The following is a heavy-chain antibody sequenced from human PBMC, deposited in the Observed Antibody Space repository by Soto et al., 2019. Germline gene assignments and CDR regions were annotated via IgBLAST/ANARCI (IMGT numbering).Heavy chain of an antibody. Sequence: SVKVSFKASGFTFTSSAMQWVRQARGQRLEWIGWIVVGSGNTNYAQKFQERVTITRDMSTSTAYMELSSLRSEDTAVYYCAADSYGSGSYYNGRLNYYYMDVWGKGTTVTVSS. D-gene: IGHD3-10*01. J-gene: IGHJ6*03. CDR3: AADSYGSGSYYNGRLNYYYMDV. V-gene: IGHV1-58*02. CDR1: GFTFTSSA. CDR2: IVVGSGNT.